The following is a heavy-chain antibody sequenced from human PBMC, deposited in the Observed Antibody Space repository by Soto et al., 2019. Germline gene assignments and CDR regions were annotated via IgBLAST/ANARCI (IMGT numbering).Heavy chain of an antibody. CDR2: ISWNSGSI. CDR1: GFTFDDYA. J-gene: IGHJ4*02. Sequence: EVQLVESGGGLVQPGRSLRLSCAASGFTFDDYAMHWVRQAPGKGLEWVSGISWNSGSIGYADSVKGRFTISRDNAKNSLYLEMNSLGAEDTALYYCAKDIGGAGRKGGGFDYWGQGTLVTVSS. CDR3: AKDIGGAGRKGGGFDY. V-gene: IGHV3-9*01. D-gene: IGHD6-19*01.